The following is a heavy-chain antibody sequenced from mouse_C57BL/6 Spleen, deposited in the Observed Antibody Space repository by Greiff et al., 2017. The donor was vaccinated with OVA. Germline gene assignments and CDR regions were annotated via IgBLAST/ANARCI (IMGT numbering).Heavy chain of an antibody. D-gene: IGHD2-1*01. CDR2: IYPGDGDT. J-gene: IGHJ4*01. V-gene: IGHV1-80*01. CDR3: ASLLLDYAMDY. CDR1: GYAFSSYW. Sequence: QVQLQQSGAELVKPGASVKISCKASGYAFSSYWMNWVKQRPGTGLEWIGQIYPGDGDTNYNGKFKGKATLTADKSSSTAYMQLSSLTSEDSAVYFCASLLLDYAMDYWGQGTSVTVSS.